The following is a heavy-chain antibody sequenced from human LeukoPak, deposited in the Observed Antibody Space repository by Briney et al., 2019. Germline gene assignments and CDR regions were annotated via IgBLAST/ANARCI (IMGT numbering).Heavy chain of an antibody. CDR2: INPNSGGT. D-gene: IGHD3-3*01. J-gene: IGHJ6*02. CDR1: GYTFTGYY. Sequence: ASVKVSCKASGYTFTGYYMHWVPQAPGQGLEWMGWINPNSGGTNYAQKFQGRVTMTRDTSISTAYMELSRLRSDDTAVYYCARDHVHYDFWSGYRYYYYGMDVWGQGTTVTVSS. V-gene: IGHV1-2*02. CDR3: ARDHVHYDFWSGYRYYYYGMDV.